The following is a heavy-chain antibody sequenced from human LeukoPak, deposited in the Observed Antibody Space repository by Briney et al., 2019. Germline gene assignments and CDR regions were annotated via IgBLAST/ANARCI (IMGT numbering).Heavy chain of an antibody. Sequence: ASVKVSCKASGYTFTSYGINWARQAPGQGLEWVGWISAYNGNTNYAQKLQGRVTMTTDTSTSTAYMELRSLRSDDTAVYYCARDYGNESFDYWGQGTLVTVSS. J-gene: IGHJ4*02. V-gene: IGHV1-18*01. CDR3: ARDYGNESFDY. CDR1: GYTFTSYG. D-gene: IGHD1-1*01. CDR2: ISAYNGNT.